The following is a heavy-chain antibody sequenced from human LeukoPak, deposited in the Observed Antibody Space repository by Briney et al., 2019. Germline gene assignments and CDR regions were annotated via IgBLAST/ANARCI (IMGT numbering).Heavy chain of an antibody. CDR3: ARHPGGYYDFWSGNNWFDP. CDR2: IRYDGSNK. J-gene: IGHJ5*02. CDR1: GFTFSSYG. Sequence: PGGSLRLSCAASGFTFSSYGMHWVRQAPGKGLEWVAFIRYDGSNKYYADSVKGRFTISRDNSKNTLYLQMNSLRAEDTAVYYCARHPGGYYDFWSGNNWFDPWGQGTLVTVSS. D-gene: IGHD3-3*01. V-gene: IGHV3-30*02.